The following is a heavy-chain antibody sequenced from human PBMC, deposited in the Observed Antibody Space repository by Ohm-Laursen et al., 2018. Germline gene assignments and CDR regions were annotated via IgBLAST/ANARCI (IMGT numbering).Heavy chain of an antibody. CDR3: AKTYYDFWSGYYPTDY. D-gene: IGHD3-3*01. CDR1: GFTFSSYA. Sequence: GSLRLSCSASGFTFSSYAMSWVRQAPGKGLEWVSAISGSGGSTYYADSVKGRFTISRDNSKNTLYLQMNSLRAEDTAVYYCAKTYYDFWSGYYPTDYWGQGTLVTVSS. V-gene: IGHV3-23*01. J-gene: IGHJ4*02. CDR2: ISGSGGST.